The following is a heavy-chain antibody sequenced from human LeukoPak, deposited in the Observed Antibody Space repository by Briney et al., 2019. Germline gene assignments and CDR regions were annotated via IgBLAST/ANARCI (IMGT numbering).Heavy chain of an antibody. CDR2: IRYDGSIK. J-gene: IGHJ4*02. D-gene: IGHD3-10*01. Sequence: PGGSLRLSCAASGFTFRNYGMHWVRLAPVKGLEWVAFIRYDGSIKYYVDSVKGRFTVSRDNSKNTLYLQMNSLRAEDTAVYYCAKDVNVGGDYFDYWGQGTLVTVSS. CDR1: GFTFRNYG. CDR3: AKDVNVGGDYFDY. V-gene: IGHV3-30*02.